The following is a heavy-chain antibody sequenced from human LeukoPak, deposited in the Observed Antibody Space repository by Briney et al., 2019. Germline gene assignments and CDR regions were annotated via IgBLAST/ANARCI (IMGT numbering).Heavy chain of an antibody. CDR3: ARVGYCSSTSCYIRFDY. J-gene: IGHJ4*02. V-gene: IGHV1-2*02. D-gene: IGHD2-2*02. CDR1: GYTFTGYY. CDR2: INPNSGGT. Sequence: ASVKVSCKASGYTFTGYYMHWVRQAPGQGREWMGWINPNSGGTNYAQKFQGRVTMTRDTSISTAYMELSRLRSDDTAVYYCARVGYCSSTSCYIRFDYWGQGTLVTVSS.